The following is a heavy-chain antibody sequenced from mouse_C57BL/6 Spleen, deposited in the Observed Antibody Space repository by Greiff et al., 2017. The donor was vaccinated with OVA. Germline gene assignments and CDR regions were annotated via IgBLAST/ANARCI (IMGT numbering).Heavy chain of an antibody. J-gene: IGHJ3*01. V-gene: IGHV3-1*01. CDR3: ARGGAGTGFAY. D-gene: IGHD4-1*01. CDR2: ISYSGST. Sequence: EVQLVESGPGMVKPSQSLSLTCTVTGYSITSGYDWHWIRHFPGNKLEWMGYISYSGSTNYNPSLKSRISITHDTSKNHFFLKLNSVTTEDTATYYCARGGAGTGFAYWGQGTLVTVSA. CDR1: GYSITSGYD.